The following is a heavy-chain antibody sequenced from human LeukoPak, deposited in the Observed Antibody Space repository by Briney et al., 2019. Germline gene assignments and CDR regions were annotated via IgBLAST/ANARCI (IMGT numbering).Heavy chain of an antibody. CDR1: SGSLSGHY. CDR2: VSYTGRT. D-gene: IGHD3-22*01. Sequence: PLETLSLTCTVSSGSLSGHYWSWIRQPPGKRLEWIGYVSYTGRTKYNPSLQSRVTISIDTSKSQFSLKPTSVTSADTAVYSCARLLDYDISGDPDTFDVWGQGTTVIVSS. V-gene: IGHV4-59*11. J-gene: IGHJ3*01. CDR3: ARLLDYDISGDPDTFDV.